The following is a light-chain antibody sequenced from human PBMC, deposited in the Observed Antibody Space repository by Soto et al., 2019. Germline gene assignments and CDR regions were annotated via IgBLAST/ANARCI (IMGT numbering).Light chain of an antibody. J-gene: IGLJ1*01. CDR1: SSDVGGYNF. Sequence: QSALTQPRSVSGSPGQSVTISCTGTSSDVGGYNFVSWYQQHAGKAPKLMIYDVSKRPSGVPDRFSGSKSGDTASLTISGLQAEDEADYYCSSYTSSSTLVFGTGTKVTVL. CDR3: SSYTSSSTLV. V-gene: IGLV2-11*01. CDR2: DVS.